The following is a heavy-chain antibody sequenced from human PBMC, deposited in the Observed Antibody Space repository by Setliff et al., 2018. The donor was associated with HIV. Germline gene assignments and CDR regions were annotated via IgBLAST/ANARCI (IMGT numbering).Heavy chain of an antibody. CDR3: AREGVNFWTPPGWFDP. CDR1: GDSISGGGYF. J-gene: IGHJ5*02. Sequence: SETLSLTCTVSGDSISGGGYFWSWVRQHPGKGLEWIGYIYYTGNTYYNPSLKSRITISIDTSKNQFSLNLNSVTAADTAVYYCAREGVNFWTPPGWFDPWGQGTLVTVSS. CDR2: IYYTGNT. V-gene: IGHV4-31*03. D-gene: IGHD3-3*01.